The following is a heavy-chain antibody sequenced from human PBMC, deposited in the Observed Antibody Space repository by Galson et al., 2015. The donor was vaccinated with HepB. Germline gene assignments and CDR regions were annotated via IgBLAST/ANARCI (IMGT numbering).Heavy chain of an antibody. V-gene: IGHV1-46*03. CDR3: ARGGDYVLGYYYGMDV. Sequence: SCKASGYTFTSYYMHWVRQAPGQGLEWMGIINPSGGSTSYAQKFQGRVTMTRDTSTSTVYMELSSLRSEDTAVYYCARGGDYVLGYYYGMDVWGQGTTVTVSS. CDR2: INPSGGST. CDR1: GYTFTSYY. J-gene: IGHJ6*02. D-gene: IGHD4-17*01.